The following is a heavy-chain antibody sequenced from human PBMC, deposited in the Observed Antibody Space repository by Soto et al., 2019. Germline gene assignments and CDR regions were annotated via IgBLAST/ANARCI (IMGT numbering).Heavy chain of an antibody. V-gene: IGHV1-3*01. Sequence: GASMKVSCKASGYTFTNYAMHWVRQAPGQRLEWMGWINAGNGNTKYSQKFQGRVTITRDTSASTAYMELSSLRSEDTAVYYCARVSGWYVLDYSGQGTLVTVSS. CDR3: ARVSGWYVLDY. CDR1: GYTFTNYA. J-gene: IGHJ4*02. D-gene: IGHD6-19*01. CDR2: INAGNGNT.